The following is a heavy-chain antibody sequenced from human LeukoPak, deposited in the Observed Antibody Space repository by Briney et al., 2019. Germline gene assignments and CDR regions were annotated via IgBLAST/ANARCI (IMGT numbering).Heavy chain of an antibody. Sequence: GGSLRLSCAASGFTFSSYWMSWVRQAPGRGLEWVANINQDGSEKYYVDSVKGRFTISRDNAKNSLYLQMNSLRAEDTAVYYCARGRGMVGFDYWGQGTLVTVSS. CDR3: ARGRGMVGFDY. D-gene: IGHD1-26*01. CDR2: INQDGSEK. CDR1: GFTFSSYW. V-gene: IGHV3-7*01. J-gene: IGHJ4*02.